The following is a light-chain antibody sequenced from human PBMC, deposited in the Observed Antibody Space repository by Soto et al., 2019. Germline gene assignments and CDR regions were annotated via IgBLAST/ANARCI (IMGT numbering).Light chain of an antibody. CDR2: GAS. CDR1: QSVSSN. V-gene: IGKV3-15*01. CDR3: QQYSRWPPWT. Sequence: ETVLAQSQATLSVSPLARVLLXRMASQSVSSNLAWYQQKPGQAPRLLIYGASTRATGIPARFSGSGSWTEFTLTISSLQSEDFAVYYCQQYSRWPPWTFGPGTKVDIK. J-gene: IGKJ1*01.